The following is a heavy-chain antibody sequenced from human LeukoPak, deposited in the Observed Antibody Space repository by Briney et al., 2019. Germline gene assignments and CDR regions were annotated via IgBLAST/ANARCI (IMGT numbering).Heavy chain of an antibody. CDR2: IYYSGST. Sequence: SETLSLTCTVSGGSISGSYWNWIRQPPGKGLEWIGYIYYSGSTNYNPSPKSRVTISVDTSKNQFSLKLSSVTAADTAVYYCASLSSGSYNWFDPWGRGTLVTVSS. CDR1: GGSISGSY. D-gene: IGHD1-26*01. J-gene: IGHJ5*02. CDR3: ASLSSGSYNWFDP. V-gene: IGHV4-59*01.